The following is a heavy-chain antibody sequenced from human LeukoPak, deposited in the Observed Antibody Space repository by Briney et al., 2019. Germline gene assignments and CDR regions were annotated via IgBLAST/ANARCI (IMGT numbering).Heavy chain of an antibody. Sequence: GGSLRLSCAASGFTFSSYSMNWVRQAPGKGLEWVSSISSSGTYINYADSVKGRFTLSRDNAKNSLYLQMNSLRAEDTAVYYCARDYGSRFDYWGQGTLVTVSS. D-gene: IGHD2-15*01. CDR3: ARDYGSRFDY. CDR1: GFTFSSYS. CDR2: ISSSGTYI. J-gene: IGHJ4*02. V-gene: IGHV3-21*01.